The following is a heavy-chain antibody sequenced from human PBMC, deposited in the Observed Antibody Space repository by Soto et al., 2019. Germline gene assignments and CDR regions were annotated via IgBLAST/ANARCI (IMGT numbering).Heavy chain of an antibody. J-gene: IGHJ5*02. Sequence: ASVKVSCKASGYTFTSYGISWVRQAPGQGLEWMGWISAYNGNTNYAQKLQGRVTMTTDTSTSTAYMELRSLRSDDTAVYYCARDREWELPLNWFDPWGQGTLVTVSS. CDR3: ARDREWELPLNWFDP. CDR2: ISAYNGNT. D-gene: IGHD1-26*01. CDR1: GYTFTSYG. V-gene: IGHV1-18*01.